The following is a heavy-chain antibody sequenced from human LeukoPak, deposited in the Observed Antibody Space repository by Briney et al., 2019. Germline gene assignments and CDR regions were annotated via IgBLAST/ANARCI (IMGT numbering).Heavy chain of an antibody. Sequence: QPGGSLRLSCAASGFTFSSYAMHWVRQAPGKGLEWVAVISYDGSNKYYADSVKGRFTISRDNSKNTLYLQMNSLRAEDTAVYYCARDPTYYYGSGSFDYWGQGTLVTVSS. CDR1: GFTFSSYA. D-gene: IGHD3-10*01. J-gene: IGHJ4*02. CDR2: ISYDGSNK. CDR3: ARDPTYYYGSGSFDY. V-gene: IGHV3-30-3*01.